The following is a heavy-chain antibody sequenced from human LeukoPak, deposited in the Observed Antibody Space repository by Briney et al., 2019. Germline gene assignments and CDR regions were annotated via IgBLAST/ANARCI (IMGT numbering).Heavy chain of an antibody. J-gene: IGHJ4*02. CDR2: IYTSGST. CDR3: ARTMVRGVNQLDY. D-gene: IGHD3-10*01. V-gene: IGHV4-61*02. CDR1: GGSISSGSYY. Sequence: SQTLSLTCTVSGGSISSGSYYWSWIRQPAGKGLEWIGRIYTSGSTNYNPSLKSRVTISVDTSKNQFSLKLSSVTAADTAVYYCARTMVRGVNQLDYWGQGTLVTVSS.